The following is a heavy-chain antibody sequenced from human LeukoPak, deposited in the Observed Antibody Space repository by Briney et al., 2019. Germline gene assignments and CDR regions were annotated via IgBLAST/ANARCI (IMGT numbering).Heavy chain of an antibody. Sequence: GASVKVSCKASGYTFTSYDINWVRQATGQGLEWMGWMNPNNGNTGYAQKFQGRVTMTRSTAIRTAYMELSSLRIDDTAVYYCARDDRTTLQNIWFGELLGFADYWGQGTLVTVSS. CDR2: MNPNNGNT. CDR1: GYTFTSYD. J-gene: IGHJ4*02. D-gene: IGHD3-10*01. V-gene: IGHV1-8*01. CDR3: ARDDRTTLQNIWFGELLGFADY.